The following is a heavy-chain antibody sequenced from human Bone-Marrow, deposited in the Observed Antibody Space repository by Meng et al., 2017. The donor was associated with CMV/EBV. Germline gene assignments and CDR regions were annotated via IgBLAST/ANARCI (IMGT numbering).Heavy chain of an antibody. V-gene: IGHV3-21*01. CDR3: AATLRYCSSTSCYHKRYFDY. CDR1: GFTFSSYS. D-gene: IGHD2-2*01. J-gene: IGHJ4*02. CDR2: ISSSSSYI. Sequence: GESLKISCAASGFTFSSYSMNWVRQAPGKGLEWVSSISSSSSYIYYADSVKGRFTISRDNAKNSLYLQMNSLRAEDTAVYYCAATLRYCSSTSCYHKRYFDYWGQGALVTGSS.